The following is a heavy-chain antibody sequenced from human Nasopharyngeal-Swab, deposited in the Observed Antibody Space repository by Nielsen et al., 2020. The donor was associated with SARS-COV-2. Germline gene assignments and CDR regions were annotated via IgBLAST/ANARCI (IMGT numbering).Heavy chain of an antibody. V-gene: IGHV1-46*01. J-gene: IGHJ4*02. D-gene: IGHD3-16*01. CDR3: ARGTQSAFYDYVWGSNPLGGDY. Sequence: ASVKVSCKASGYTFTSYYMHWVRQASGQGLEWMGIINPSGGSTSYAQKFQGRVTMTRDTSTSTVYMELSSLRSEDTAVYYCARGTQSAFYDYVWGSNPLGGDYWGQGTLVTVSS. CDR1: GYTFTSYY. CDR2: INPSGGST.